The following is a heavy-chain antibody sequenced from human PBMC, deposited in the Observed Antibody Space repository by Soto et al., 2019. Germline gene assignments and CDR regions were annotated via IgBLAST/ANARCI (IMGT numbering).Heavy chain of an antibody. CDR1: GGSICSNSHY. D-gene: IGHD4-17*01. Sequence: KPSETLSLTCTVSGGSICSNSHYWGWIRQPPGKGLEWIGSIFHSGSTKYSASLKSRVTISVDTSKDQFSLRLSSVTVADTAVYYCARGPLDYGDWGLDFDYWGQGILVTVSS. CDR2: IFHSGST. V-gene: IGHV4-39*01. CDR3: ARGPLDYGDWGLDFDY. J-gene: IGHJ4*02.